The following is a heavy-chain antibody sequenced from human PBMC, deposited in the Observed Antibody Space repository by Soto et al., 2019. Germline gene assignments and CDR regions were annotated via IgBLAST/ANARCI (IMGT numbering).Heavy chain of an antibody. CDR1: GGSVSSGGYN. D-gene: IGHD3-3*01. CDR3: AREGDGSYYDGVDP. J-gene: IGHJ5*02. CDR2: IYYSGST. Sequence: QVQLQESGPGLVKPSETLSLTCTVSGGSVSSGGYNWSWIRQPPGKGLEWIGYIYYSGSTNYNPSLKSRVPISVDTSKNQFSLKLSSVTAADTAVYYCAREGDGSYYDGVDPWGQGTLVTVSS. V-gene: IGHV4-61*08.